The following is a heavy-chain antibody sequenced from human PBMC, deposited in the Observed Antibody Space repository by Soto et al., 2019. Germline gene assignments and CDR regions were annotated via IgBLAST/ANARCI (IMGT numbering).Heavy chain of an antibody. J-gene: IGHJ5*02. D-gene: IGHD2-2*01. CDR2: IGWNGGST. Sequence: EVQLVESGGGVVRPGGSLRLSCAASGFTFVDYGMSWVRQAPGKGLEWVSGIGWNGGSTGYADSVKGRFTISRDNAKNSLYLQMNSLGAEDTALYYCARRNDKYQLLGAWLDPWGQGTLVTVSS. V-gene: IGHV3-20*04. CDR1: GFTFVDYG. CDR3: ARRNDKYQLLGAWLDP.